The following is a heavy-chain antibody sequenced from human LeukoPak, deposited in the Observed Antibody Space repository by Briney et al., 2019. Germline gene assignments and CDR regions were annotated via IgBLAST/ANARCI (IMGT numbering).Heavy chain of an antibody. D-gene: IGHD6-13*01. CDR1: GGSISSSSYY. CDR2: IYYSGST. Sequence: SETLSLTCTVSGGSISSSSYYWGWIRQPPGKGLEWIGSIYYSGSTYYNPSLKSRVTISVDTSKNQFSLKLSSVTAADTAVYYCASLKPPPARIAAAGTAYYFDYWGQGTLVTVSS. V-gene: IGHV4-39*07. J-gene: IGHJ4*02. CDR3: ASLKPPPARIAAAGTAYYFDY.